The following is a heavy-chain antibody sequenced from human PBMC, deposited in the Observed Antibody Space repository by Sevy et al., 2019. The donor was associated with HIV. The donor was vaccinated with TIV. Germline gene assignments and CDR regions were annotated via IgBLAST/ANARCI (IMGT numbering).Heavy chain of an antibody. J-gene: IGHJ6*02. CDR3: AKDNNRLVPAAPLGMDV. CDR1: GFTFSSYG. CDR2: IRYDGSNK. Sequence: QLGGSLRLSCAASGFTFSSYGMHWVRQAPGKGLEWVAFIRYDGSNKYYADSVKGRFTISRDNSKNTLYLQMNSLRAEDTAVYYCAKDNNRLVPAAPLGMDVWGQGTTVTVSS. D-gene: IGHD2-2*01. V-gene: IGHV3-30*02.